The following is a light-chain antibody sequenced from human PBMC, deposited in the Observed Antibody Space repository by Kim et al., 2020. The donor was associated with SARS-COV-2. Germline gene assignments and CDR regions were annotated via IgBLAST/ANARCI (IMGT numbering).Light chain of an antibody. J-gene: IGLJ2*01. CDR1: SSSFGADYN. Sequence: QRVTGSCTGSSSSFGADYNVHWYQQLPGTAPKLLIYDNNNRPSGVPDRFSASKSGTSASLAITGLQAEDEADYYCQSFDSSLSGVVFGGGTQLTVL. CDR3: QSFDSSLSGVV. CDR2: DNN. V-gene: IGLV1-40*01.